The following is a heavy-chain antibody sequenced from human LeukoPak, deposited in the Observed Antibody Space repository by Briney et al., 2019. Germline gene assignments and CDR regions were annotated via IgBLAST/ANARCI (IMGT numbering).Heavy chain of an antibody. CDR3: ASYPRYISSPPFDY. V-gene: IGHV1-2*02. J-gene: IGHJ4*02. D-gene: IGHD5-12*01. CDR1: GYTFTGYY. CDR2: INPNTGDT. Sequence: ASVKVSCKASGYTFTGYYMHWVRQATGQGLKWMGWINPNTGDTKYAEKFQGRVTMTRDTTISTAYMELSRLTSDDAAVYYCASYPRYISSPPFDYWGQGTLVTVSS.